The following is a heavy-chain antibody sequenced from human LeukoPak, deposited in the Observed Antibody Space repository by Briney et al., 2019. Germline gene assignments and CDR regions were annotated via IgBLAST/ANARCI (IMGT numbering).Heavy chain of an antibody. CDR1: GFTVSSSNY. V-gene: IGHV3-66*01. CDR3: AREISRFGI. D-gene: IGHD3-16*01. Sequence: GGSLRLSCAASGFTVSSSNYMNWVRQAPGKGLEWVSGIYTGSTTYYTDSVKGRFTISRDNPNNTPYLQMHSLRAEDTAVYYCAREISRFGIWGQGTLVTVSS. J-gene: IGHJ4*02. CDR2: IYTGSTT.